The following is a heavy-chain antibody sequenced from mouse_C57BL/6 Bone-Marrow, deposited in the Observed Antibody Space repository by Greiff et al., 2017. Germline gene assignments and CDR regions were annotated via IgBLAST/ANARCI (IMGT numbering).Heavy chain of an antibody. CDR2: IYPGGGYT. D-gene: IGHD3-2*02. J-gene: IGHJ3*01. CDR3: ARWHTGSGYGY. V-gene: IGHV1-63*01. Sequence: QVQLQQSGAELVRPGTSVKMSCKASGYTFTNYWIGWAKQRPGHGLEWIGDIYPGGGYTKYNEKFKGKATLTADKSSSTAYMQFSSLTSEDSAIXYCARWHTGSGYGYWGQGTLVTVSA. CDR1: GYTFTNYW.